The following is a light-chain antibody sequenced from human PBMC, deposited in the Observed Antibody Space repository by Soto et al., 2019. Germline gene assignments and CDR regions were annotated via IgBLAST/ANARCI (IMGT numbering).Light chain of an antibody. V-gene: IGLV1-44*01. Sequence: QSVLTQPPSASGTPGQRVTISCSGSRSNIGSNTVNWYQQLPGTAPKLLIYSNNQRPSGVPDRFSGSKSGTSASLAISGLQSEDVADYYCAAWDDSLIGVFGGGTKLTVL. CDR1: RSNIGSNT. J-gene: IGLJ2*01. CDR3: AAWDDSLIGV. CDR2: SNN.